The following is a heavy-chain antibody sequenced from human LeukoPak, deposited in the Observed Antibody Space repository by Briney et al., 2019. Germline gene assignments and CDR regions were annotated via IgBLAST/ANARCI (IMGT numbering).Heavy chain of an antibody. V-gene: IGHV4-39*01. Sequence: SGTLSLTCTVSGGSISSSSYYWGWIRQPPGKGLEWIGSIYYSGSTYYNPSLKSRVTISVDTSKNQFSLKLSSVTAADTAVYYCARRIRAFDIWGQGTMVTVSS. CDR2: IYYSGST. CDR1: GGSISSSSYY. CDR3: ARRIRAFDI. J-gene: IGHJ3*02.